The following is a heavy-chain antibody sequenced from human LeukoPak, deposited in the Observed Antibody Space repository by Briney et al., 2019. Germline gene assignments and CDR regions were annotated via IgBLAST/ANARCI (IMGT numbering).Heavy chain of an antibody. CDR3: ARLGIYSGSYYGAFDI. CDR2: IYPGDSDT. CDR1: GYSFTSYW. Sequence: GESLKISCKGSGYSFTSYWIGWVRQMPGKGLEWMGIIYPGDSDTRYSPSFQGQATISADKSISTAYLQWSSLKASDTAMYYCARLGIYSGSYYGAFDIWGQGTMVTVSS. D-gene: IGHD1-26*01. J-gene: IGHJ3*02. V-gene: IGHV5-51*01.